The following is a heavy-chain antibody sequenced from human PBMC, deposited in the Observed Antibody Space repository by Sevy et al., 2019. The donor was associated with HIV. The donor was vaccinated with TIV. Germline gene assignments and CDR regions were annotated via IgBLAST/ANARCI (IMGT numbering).Heavy chain of an antibody. D-gene: IGHD3-3*01. CDR2: FDPEDGET. Sequence: ASVKVSCKVSGYTLTELSMHWVRPAPGKGLEWVGGFDPEDGETIYAQKFQGRVTMTEDTSTDTAYMELSSLRSEDTAVYYCATVPPNYDFWSGYWKYYFDYWGQGTLVTVSS. CDR3: ATVPPNYDFWSGYWKYYFDY. J-gene: IGHJ4*02. CDR1: GYTLTELS. V-gene: IGHV1-24*01.